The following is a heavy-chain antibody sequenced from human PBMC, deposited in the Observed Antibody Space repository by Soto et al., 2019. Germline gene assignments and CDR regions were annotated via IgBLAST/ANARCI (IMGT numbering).Heavy chain of an antibody. CDR2: ISYDGSNK. J-gene: IGHJ4*02. D-gene: IGHD5-18*01. CDR1: GFTFSSYG. Sequence: QVQLVESGGGVVQPGRSLRLSCAASGFTFSSYGMHWVRQAPGKGLEWVAVISYDGSNKYYADSVTGRFTIFRDNSKNTLYLQMNSLRAEDTAVYYCAKMDASYGSQPQDYFDCWGQGTLVSVSS. CDR3: AKMDASYGSQPQDYFDC. V-gene: IGHV3-30*18.